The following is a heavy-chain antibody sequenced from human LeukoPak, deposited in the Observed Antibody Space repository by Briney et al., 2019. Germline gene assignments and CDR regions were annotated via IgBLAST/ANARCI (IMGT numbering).Heavy chain of an antibody. D-gene: IGHD3-10*01. CDR1: GGSFSGYY. J-gene: IGHJ5*02. Sequence: SETLSLTCAVYGGSFSGYYWSWIRQPPGKGPEWIGEINHSGSTTYNPSLKSRVTISVDTSKNQFSLNLSSVTAADTAVYYCARRLPYYYASGNRNWFDPWGQGTLVTVSS. V-gene: IGHV4-34*01. CDR2: INHSGST. CDR3: ARRLPYYYASGNRNWFDP.